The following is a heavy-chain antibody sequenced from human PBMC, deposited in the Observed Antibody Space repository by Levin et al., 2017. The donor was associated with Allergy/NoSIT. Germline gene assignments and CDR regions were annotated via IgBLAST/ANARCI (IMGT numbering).Heavy chain of an antibody. J-gene: IGHJ6*02. Sequence: ASVKVSCKASGYTFTTFDINWVRQATGQGLEWMGTVNPNNGNTDYTPKFQGRVTMATDTSINTAYMELSGLRSEDTAVYYCARGPSLARGSHNVVVVRRGKYDGMDVWGQGTAVTVSS. CDR1: GYTFTTFD. CDR3: ARGPSLARGSHNVVVVRRGKYDGMDV. D-gene: IGHD2-15*01. CDR2: VNPNNGNT. V-gene: IGHV1-8*01.